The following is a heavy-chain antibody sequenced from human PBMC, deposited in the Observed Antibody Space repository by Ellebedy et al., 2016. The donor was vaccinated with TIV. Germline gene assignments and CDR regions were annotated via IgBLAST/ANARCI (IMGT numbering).Heavy chain of an antibody. D-gene: IGHD3-10*01. V-gene: IGHV5-51*01. J-gene: IGHJ6*02. CDR2: IHPGDSNT. Sequence: GESLKISXKGSGYSFTSYWIGWVRQMPGKGLEWMGGIHPGDSNTRYSPSFQGQVTISADRSSSTAYVQWGRLEASDTAIYYCARHGGGSGSYFYYYGMDVWGQGTTVTVSS. CDR3: ARHGGGSGSYFYYYGMDV. CDR1: GYSFTSYW.